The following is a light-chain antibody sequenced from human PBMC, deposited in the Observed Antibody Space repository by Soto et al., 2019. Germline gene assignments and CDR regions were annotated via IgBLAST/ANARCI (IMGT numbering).Light chain of an antibody. CDR2: AAS. CDR3: QQSYSTPLT. Sequence: DIQMTQSPSSLSASVGDRVTITCRASQSIXXXLNWYQQKPGKAPKLLIYAASSLQSGVPSRFSGSGSGTDFTLTISSLQPEDFATYYCQQSYSTPLTFGPGTKVDIK. J-gene: IGKJ3*01. V-gene: IGKV1-39*01. CDR1: QSIXXX.